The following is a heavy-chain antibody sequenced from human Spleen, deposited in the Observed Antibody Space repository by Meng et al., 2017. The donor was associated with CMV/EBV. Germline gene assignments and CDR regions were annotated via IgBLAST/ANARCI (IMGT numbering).Heavy chain of an antibody. D-gene: IGHD3-22*01. J-gene: IGHJ4*02. V-gene: IGHV4-59*01. CDR2: IYYSGST. CDR1: GGSISSYY. CDR3: AREHSSGYYNQYYFDY. Sequence: GSLRLSCTVSGGSISSYYWSWIRQPPGKGLEWIGYIYYSGSTNYNPSLKSRVTISVDTSKNQFSLKLSSVTAADTAVYYCAREHSSGYYNQYYFDYWGQGTLVTVSS.